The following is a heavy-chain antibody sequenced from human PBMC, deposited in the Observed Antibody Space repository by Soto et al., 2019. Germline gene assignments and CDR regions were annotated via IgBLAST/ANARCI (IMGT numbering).Heavy chain of an antibody. CDR2: IYYSGST. D-gene: IGHD2-2*01. V-gene: IGHV4-31*03. CDR1: GGSISSGGYY. Sequence: SETLSLTCTVSGGSISSGGYYWSWIRQHPGKGLEWIGYIYYSGSTYYNPSLKSRVTISVDTSKNQFSLKLSSVTAADTAVYYCARDRQLVVVPAAVGSNYYYYMDVWGKGTTVTVSS. J-gene: IGHJ6*03. CDR3: ARDRQLVVVPAAVGSNYYYYMDV.